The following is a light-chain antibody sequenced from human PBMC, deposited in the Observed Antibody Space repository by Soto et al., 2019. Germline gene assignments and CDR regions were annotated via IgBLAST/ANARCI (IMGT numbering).Light chain of an antibody. V-gene: IGKV1-33*01. J-gene: IGKJ3*01. Sequence: DIQMTQSPSSLSASVGDRVTITCQASHDINLYLNWYQQKPGKAPRLLIYDASNVETGVPSRFSGDGSETDFTLTLNSLQPEDIATYYCLQYDTRPPTFGPGTKVEIQ. CDR1: HDINLY. CDR3: LQYDTRPPT. CDR2: DAS.